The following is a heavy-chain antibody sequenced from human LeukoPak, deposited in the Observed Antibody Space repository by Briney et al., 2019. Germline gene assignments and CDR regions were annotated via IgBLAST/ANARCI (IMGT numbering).Heavy chain of an antibody. CDR1: GFTFDDYA. CDR2: ISWNSGSI. J-gene: IGHJ4*02. D-gene: IGHD6-6*01. V-gene: IGHV3-9*01. Sequence: PGGSLRLSCAASGFTFDDYAMHWVRQAPGQGLEWVSGISWNSGSIGYADSVKGRFTISRDNAKNSLYLQMNSLRAEDTALYYCAKDTAPSPYYFDYWGQGTLVTVSS. CDR3: AKDTAPSPYYFDY.